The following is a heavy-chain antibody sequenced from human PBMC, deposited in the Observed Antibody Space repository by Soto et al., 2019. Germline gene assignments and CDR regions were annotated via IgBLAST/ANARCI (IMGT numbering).Heavy chain of an antibody. Sequence: SGPTLVNPTQTLTLTCTFSGFSLRTSGMCVSWIRQPPGKALEWLALIDWDDDKYYSTSLKTRLTISKDTSKNQVVITMTNRDPVDTATYYFTLMGRAAGNRRRSRYSYYWMDAWGQGTTVTVSS. D-gene: IGHD6-13*01. J-gene: IGHJ6*02. CDR2: IDWDDDK. CDR1: GFSLRTSGMC. CDR3: TLMGRAAGNRRRSRYSYYWMDA. V-gene: IGHV2-70*01.